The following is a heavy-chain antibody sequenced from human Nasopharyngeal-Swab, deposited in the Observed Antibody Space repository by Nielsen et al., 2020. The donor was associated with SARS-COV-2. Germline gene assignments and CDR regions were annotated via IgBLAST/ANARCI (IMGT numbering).Heavy chain of an antibody. CDR1: GGSISPYY. Sequence: GSLRLSCTVSGGSISPYYWGWIRRPPGKGLDWIGYISYSGSTNYNPSLKSRVTISVDTSKKQFSLRLSSLTAADTAVYYCARHAPPVYYYYMDVWGKGTTVTVSS. CDR3: ARHAPPVYYYYMDV. CDR2: ISYSGST. J-gene: IGHJ6*03. V-gene: IGHV4-59*08.